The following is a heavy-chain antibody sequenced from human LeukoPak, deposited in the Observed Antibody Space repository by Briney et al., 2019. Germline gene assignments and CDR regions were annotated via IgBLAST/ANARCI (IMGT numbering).Heavy chain of an antibody. J-gene: IGHJ5*02. CDR2: IYYSGST. Sequence: SETLSLTCTVSGGSISSSSYYWGWIRQPPGKGLEWIGSIYYSGSTYYNPSLKSRVTISVDTSKNQFSLKLSSVTAADTAVYYCARAQVRGVIRWFDPWGQGTLVTVSS. V-gene: IGHV4-39*07. CDR1: GGSISSSSYY. D-gene: IGHD3-10*01. CDR3: ARAQVRGVIRWFDP.